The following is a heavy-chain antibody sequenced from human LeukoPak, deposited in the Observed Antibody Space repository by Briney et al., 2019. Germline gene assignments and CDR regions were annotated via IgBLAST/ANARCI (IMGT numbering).Heavy chain of an antibody. CDR3: ARVDEVATIAFDY. V-gene: IGHV4-59*01. CDR1: GGSISSYY. J-gene: IGHJ4*02. D-gene: IGHD5-24*01. Sequence: SETLSLTCTVSGGSISSYYWSWIRQPPGKGLEWIGYIYYSGSTNYNPSLKGRVTISVDTSKNQFSLKLSSVTAADTAVYYCARVDEVATIAFDYWGQGTLVTVSS. CDR2: IYYSGST.